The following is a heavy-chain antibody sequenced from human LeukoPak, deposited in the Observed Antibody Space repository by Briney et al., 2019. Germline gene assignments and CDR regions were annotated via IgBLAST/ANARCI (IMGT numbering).Heavy chain of an antibody. CDR1: GSTFTDYY. J-gene: IGHJ5*02. CDR3: ARALPGAATAHNWFDP. V-gene: IGHV1-2*02. D-gene: IGHD6-13*01. Sequence: GASVKVSCKASGSTFTDYYIHWVRQAPGQGLEWMGWINPNSGVTNYAQKFQGRVTMTIDTSTNTTYMDLRTVTSDDTAIYYCARALPGAATAHNWFDPWGQGTLVTVSS. CDR2: INPNSGVT.